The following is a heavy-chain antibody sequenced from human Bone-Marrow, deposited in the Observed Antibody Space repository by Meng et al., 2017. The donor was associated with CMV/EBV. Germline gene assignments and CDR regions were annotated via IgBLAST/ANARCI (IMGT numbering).Heavy chain of an antibody. V-gene: IGHV3-33*06. D-gene: IGHD3-22*01. Sequence: GGSGISFPKYSMHWVRQAPGKGLGVVAIRWDDGRNKYYGGTVGGRFTISKDNSPRTVDLQMNSLRAEDTAVYYCGKAGGSSGYPPDYWGQGILVTVSS. CDR3: GKAGGSSGYPPDY. J-gene: IGHJ4*02. CDR2: RWDDGRNK. CDR1: GISFPKYS.